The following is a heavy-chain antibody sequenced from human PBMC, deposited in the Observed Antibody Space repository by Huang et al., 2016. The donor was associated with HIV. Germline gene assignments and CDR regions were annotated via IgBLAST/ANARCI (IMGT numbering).Heavy chain of an antibody. CDR1: LFTFSTSA. D-gene: IGHD3-3*01. CDR3: AKGSERSLTGPKYQYYFDY. CDR2: SVGSVSST. V-gene: IGHV3-23*01. J-gene: IGHJ4*02. Sequence: EVQLLESGGGLVQPGGSLRLSCAASLFTFSTSAMSWVRQAPGRGWECVSGSVGSVSSTYYADSVKGRFTMSRDNSRNTLYLQMKSLRVEDTAIYYCAKGSERSLTGPKYQYYFDYWGQGTLVTVSS.